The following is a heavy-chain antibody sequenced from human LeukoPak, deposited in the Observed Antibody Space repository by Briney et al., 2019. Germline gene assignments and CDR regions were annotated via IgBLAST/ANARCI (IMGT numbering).Heavy chain of an antibody. V-gene: IGHV1-46*01. D-gene: IGHD4-11*01. CDR2: ISPSGGST. CDR1: GYTFTSNY. Sequence: VASVKVSCKAFGYTFTSNYMHWVRQAPGQGPEWMGVISPSGGSTTYEQKFQGRVTLNRDMSTGTEYLELRSLRSDDTAVYYCARLQYRSSGEFDYWGQGPLVTVSS. J-gene: IGHJ4*02. CDR3: ARLQYRSSGEFDY.